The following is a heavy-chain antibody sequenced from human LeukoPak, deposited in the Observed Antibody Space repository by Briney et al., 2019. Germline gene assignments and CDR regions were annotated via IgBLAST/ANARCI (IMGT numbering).Heavy chain of an antibody. J-gene: IGHJ5*02. Sequence: PGGSLRLSCAASGFTFSNYAMSWVCQAPGKGLEWVSAISGSGSSTYYADSVKGRFTISRDNSKNTLYLQMNSLRAEDTAVYYCAKDRSYCGGDCYNPWFDPWGQGTLVTVSS. CDR2: ISGSGSST. CDR1: GFTFSNYA. V-gene: IGHV3-23*01. CDR3: AKDRSYCGGDCYNPWFDP. D-gene: IGHD2-21*02.